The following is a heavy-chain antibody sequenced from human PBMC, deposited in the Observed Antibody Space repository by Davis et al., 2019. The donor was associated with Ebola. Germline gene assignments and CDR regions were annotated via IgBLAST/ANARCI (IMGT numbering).Heavy chain of an antibody. J-gene: IGHJ4*02. CDR2: LGLSADT. V-gene: IGHV3-23*01. CDR1: GFVFSNYV. D-gene: IGHD1-26*01. CDR3: AKQRGVGAIDYDY. Sequence: GESLKISCAASGFVFSNYVMSWVRRAPGKGLEWVSTLGLSADTYYADSVKGRFTTFRDNPKNTLYLQMNSLRADDTAVYYCAKQRGVGAIDYDYWGRGTVVTVSS.